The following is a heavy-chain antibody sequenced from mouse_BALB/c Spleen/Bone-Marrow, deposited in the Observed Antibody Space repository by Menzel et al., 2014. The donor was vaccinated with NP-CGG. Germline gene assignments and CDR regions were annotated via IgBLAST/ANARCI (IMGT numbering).Heavy chain of an antibody. CDR2: IGTYYGDA. J-gene: IGHJ3*01. Sequence: VQRVESGAELVRPGVSVKISCKGSGYTFTDYAMHWVKQSHAKSLEWIGVIGTYYGDATYDQKFKTKATMTVDKSSSTAYKELARLTSEDSALYYSAREVPWFAFLGQGTLVTFSA. CDR3: AREVPWFAF. V-gene: IGHV1S137*01. CDR1: GYTFTDYA.